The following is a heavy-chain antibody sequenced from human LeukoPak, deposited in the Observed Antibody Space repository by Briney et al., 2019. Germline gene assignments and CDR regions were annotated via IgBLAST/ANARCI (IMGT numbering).Heavy chain of an antibody. J-gene: IGHJ6*02. Sequence: PGGSLRLSCAASGFTFSSYSMNWVRQAPGKGLEWVSSISSSSSYIYYADSVKGRFTISRDNAKNSLYLQMNSLRAEDTAVYYCARGRFNYGWGMDVWGQGTTVTVSS. D-gene: IGHD5-18*01. CDR3: ARGRFNYGWGMDV. V-gene: IGHV3-21*01. CDR2: ISSSSSYI. CDR1: GFTFSSYS.